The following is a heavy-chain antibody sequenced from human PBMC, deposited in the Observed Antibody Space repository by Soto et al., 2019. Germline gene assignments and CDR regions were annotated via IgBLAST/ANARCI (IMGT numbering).Heavy chain of an antibody. CDR2: INAGKGNA. V-gene: IGHV1-3*01. CDR3: AIARYFGEGMGFDP. D-gene: IGHD3-9*01. CDR1: GYTFTSYA. J-gene: IGHJ5*02. Sequence: QVQLVQSGAEVKKPGASVKVSCKASGYTFTSYAMHWVRQAPGQRLEWMGWINAGKGNAKYSQKVQGRVNITRDTPASTEYMGLISLRSEDTAVYYCAIARYFGEGMGFDPWGQGTLVTVSS.